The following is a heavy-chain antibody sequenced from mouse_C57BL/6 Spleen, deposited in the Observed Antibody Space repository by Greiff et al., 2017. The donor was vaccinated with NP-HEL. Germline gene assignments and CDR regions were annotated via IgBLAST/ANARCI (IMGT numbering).Heavy chain of an antibody. CDR3: ARRAYSNLYFDV. Sequence: VQLQQSGAELVKPGASVKMSCKASGYTFTSYWITWVKQRPGQGLEWIGDIYPGSGSTNYNEKFKSKATLTVDTSSSTAYMQLSSLTSEDSAVYYCARRAYSNLYFDVWGTRTTVTVSS. D-gene: IGHD2-5*01. V-gene: IGHV1-55*01. J-gene: IGHJ1*03. CDR2: IYPGSGST. CDR1: GYTFTSYW.